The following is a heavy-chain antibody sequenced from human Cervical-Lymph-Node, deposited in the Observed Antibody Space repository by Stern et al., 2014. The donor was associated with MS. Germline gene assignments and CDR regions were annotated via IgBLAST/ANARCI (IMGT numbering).Heavy chain of an antibody. CDR2: IYYSGST. D-gene: IGHD3-22*01. V-gene: IGHV4-30-4*01. J-gene: IGHJ4*02. CDR1: GGSISSGDYY. Sequence: QMQLVQSGPGLVKPSQTLSLTCTVSGGSISSGDYYWSWIRQPPGKGLEWIGYIYYSGSTYYNPSLKSRVTISVDTSKNQFSLKLSSVTAADTAVYYCARDSSGYYLILDYWGQGTLVTVSS. CDR3: ARDSSGYYLILDY.